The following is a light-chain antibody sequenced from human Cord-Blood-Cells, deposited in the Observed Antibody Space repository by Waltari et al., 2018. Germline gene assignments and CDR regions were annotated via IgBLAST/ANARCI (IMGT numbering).Light chain of an antibody. Sequence: DIQMTQSPSSLSASVGDRVTITCRASQSISSYLNWYQQKPGKAPKLLIYAASSLQSGVPSRFSGSGSVTDFTLTISSLQPEDFATYYCQQSYSTPIFTFGPGTKVDIK. CDR3: QQSYSTPIFT. CDR1: QSISSY. CDR2: AAS. V-gene: IGKV1-39*01. J-gene: IGKJ3*01.